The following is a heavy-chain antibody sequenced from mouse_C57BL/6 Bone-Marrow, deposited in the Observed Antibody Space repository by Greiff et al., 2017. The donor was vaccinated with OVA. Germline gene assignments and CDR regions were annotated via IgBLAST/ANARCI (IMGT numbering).Heavy chain of an antibody. CDR2: IYPGSGST. CDR3: ARSVLWYFDV. V-gene: IGHV1-55*01. CDR1: GYTFTSYW. J-gene: IGHJ1*03. Sequence: QVQLQQSGAELVKPGASVKMSCTASGYTFTSYWITWVKQRPGQGLEWIGDIYPGSGSTNYNEKFKGKATLTVDTSSSTAYMQLSSLTSEDSAVYYCARSVLWYFDVWGTGTTVTVSS.